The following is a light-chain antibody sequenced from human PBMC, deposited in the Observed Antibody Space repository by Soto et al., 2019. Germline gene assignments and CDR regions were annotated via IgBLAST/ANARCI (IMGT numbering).Light chain of an antibody. CDR1: QSVSTF. CDR3: QQRSYWPIT. V-gene: IGKV3-11*01. J-gene: IGKJ5*01. CDR2: HAS. Sequence: EIVLTQSPVTLSLSPGERAALSCRASQSVSTFLAWYQHKPGQAPRLLIYHASSRATGIPARFSGSGSGTDFTLTISSLEPDDFAAYYCQQRSYWPITFGQGTRLEIK.